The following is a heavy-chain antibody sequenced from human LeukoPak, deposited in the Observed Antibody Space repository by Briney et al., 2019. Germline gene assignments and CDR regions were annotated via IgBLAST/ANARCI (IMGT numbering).Heavy chain of an antibody. CDR2: IYPGDSDT. V-gene: IGHV5-51*01. CDR1: GYIFSTYW. Sequence: TGESLKISCKGSGYIFSTYWIGWVRQMPGKGLEWMGIIYPGDSDTGYSPSFQGQVTISADKSISPAFLHWSSLKASDTAIYYCARPGYCSTTSCSAIDYWGQGTLVTVSS. CDR3: ARPGYCSTTSCSAIDY. D-gene: IGHD2-2*01. J-gene: IGHJ4*02.